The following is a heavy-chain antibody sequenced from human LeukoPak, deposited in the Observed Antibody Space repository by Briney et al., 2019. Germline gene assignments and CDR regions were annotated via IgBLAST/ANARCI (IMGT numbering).Heavy chain of an antibody. V-gene: IGHV4-30-4*08. Sequence: SETLSLTCTVSGGSISSGDYYWSWIRQPPGKGLEWIGYIYYSGSTYYNPSLKSRVTISVDTSKNQFSLKPSSVTAADTAVYYCALTAMAAYDAFDIWGQGTMVTVSS. CDR1: GGSISSGDYY. CDR3: ALTAMAAYDAFDI. D-gene: IGHD5-18*01. CDR2: IYYSGST. J-gene: IGHJ3*02.